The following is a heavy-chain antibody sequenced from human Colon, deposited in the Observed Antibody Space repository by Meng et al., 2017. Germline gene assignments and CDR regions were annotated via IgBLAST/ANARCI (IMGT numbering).Heavy chain of an antibody. CDR3: ARDFHAYTWCSGC. J-gene: IGHJ4*02. CDR2: IKGDGAIA. Sequence: SLGLSFIASGFTFSSYWMHWVSRVPWKGLMSDSGIKGDGAIAAYADSVKARFTFSSANSKKTLYLKINSLRAEDTAVYYCARDFHAYTWCSGCWGQGTLVTVSS. V-gene: IGHV3-74*01. D-gene: IGHD2/OR15-2a*01. CDR1: GFTFSSYW.